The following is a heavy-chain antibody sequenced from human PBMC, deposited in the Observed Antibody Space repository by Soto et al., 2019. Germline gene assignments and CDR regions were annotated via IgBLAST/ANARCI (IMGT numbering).Heavy chain of an antibody. CDR1: GFTFSSYA. CDR3: ARVLGYCSGGSCYSRGWFDP. CDR2: ISGSGGNT. V-gene: IGHV3-23*01. D-gene: IGHD2-15*01. Sequence: EVQLLESGGGLVQPGGSLRLSCAASGFTFSSYAMSWVRQAPGKGLEWVSAISGSGGNTYYADSVKGRFTISRDNSKNTLYLQMNSLRAEDTAVYYCARVLGYCSGGSCYSRGWFDPWGQGTLVTVSS. J-gene: IGHJ5*02.